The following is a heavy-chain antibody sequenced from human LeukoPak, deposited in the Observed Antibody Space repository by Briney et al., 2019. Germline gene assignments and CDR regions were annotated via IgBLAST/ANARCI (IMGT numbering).Heavy chain of an antibody. V-gene: IGHV4-61*01. Sequence: NPSETLSLTCTVSGGSVSSGSYYWSWIRQPPGKGLEWIGYIYYSGSTNYNPSLKSRVTISVDTTKNQFSLKLSSVTAADTAVYYCASGSGWYNLGEIDYWGQGTLVTVSS. CDR1: GGSVSSGSYY. J-gene: IGHJ4*02. CDR3: ASGSGWYNLGEIDY. CDR2: IYYSGST. D-gene: IGHD6-19*01.